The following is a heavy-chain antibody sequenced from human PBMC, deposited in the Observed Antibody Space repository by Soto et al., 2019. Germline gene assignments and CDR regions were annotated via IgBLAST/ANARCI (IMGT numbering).Heavy chain of an antibody. D-gene: IGHD2-2*01. CDR3: VKSPASIKTFDY. Sequence: GGSLRLSCAASGFIFSNYAMSWVRQAPGKGLEWVSSITSSGSGTNYADSVKGRFTISRDNPMSTLFLQMRSLRAEDTAIYYCVKSPASIKTFDYWGQGTLVTVSS. CDR1: GFIFSNYA. CDR2: ITSSGSGT. V-gene: IGHV3-23*01. J-gene: IGHJ4*02.